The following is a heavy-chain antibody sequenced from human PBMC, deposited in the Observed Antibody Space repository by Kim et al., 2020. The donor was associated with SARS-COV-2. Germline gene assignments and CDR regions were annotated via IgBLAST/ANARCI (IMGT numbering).Heavy chain of an antibody. CDR2: IYTSGST. CDR3: ARDFSRSWPDAFNI. D-gene: IGHD6-13*01. J-gene: IGHJ3*02. V-gene: IGHV4-61*02. CDR1: GGSISSGSYY. Sequence: SETLSLTCTVSGGSISSGSYYWSWIRQPAGKGLEWIGRIYTSGSTYYSPSLKSRVTISLDTSKNQFSLKLTSVTAADTAMYYCARDFSRSWPDAFNIWGQGTMVTVSS.